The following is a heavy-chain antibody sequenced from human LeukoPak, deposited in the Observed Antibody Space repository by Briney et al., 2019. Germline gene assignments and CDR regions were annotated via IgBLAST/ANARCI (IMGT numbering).Heavy chain of an antibody. CDR2: ISSSGSHK. Sequence: GGSLRLSCAASGFTFSSCEMNWVRQAPGKGLEWVSYISSSGSHKYYADSVKGRFTISRDNPKNALILQMNSLRAEDTAVYFCAKRGVVIRVILIGFHKEAHYFESWGQGALVTVSS. CDR1: GFTFSSCE. CDR3: AKRGVVIRVILIGFHKEAHYFES. V-gene: IGHV3-48*03. J-gene: IGHJ4*02. D-gene: IGHD3-9*01.